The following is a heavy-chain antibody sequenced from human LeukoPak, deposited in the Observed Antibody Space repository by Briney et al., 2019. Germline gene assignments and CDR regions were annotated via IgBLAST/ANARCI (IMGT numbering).Heavy chain of an antibody. V-gene: IGHV3-30*01. J-gene: IGHJ6*03. CDR1: GFTFSSYA. CDR3: AREAEIRRNFYYMDV. CDR2: ISNDGSQE. D-gene: IGHD3-16*01. Sequence: GASLRLSCVASGFTFSSYALFWVRQAPGKGLEWLAVISNDGSQEYYADSLKGRFTIARDNSKNTLYLDMNSLTGEDTAVYYCAREAEIRRNFYYMDVWGKGTTVTVSS.